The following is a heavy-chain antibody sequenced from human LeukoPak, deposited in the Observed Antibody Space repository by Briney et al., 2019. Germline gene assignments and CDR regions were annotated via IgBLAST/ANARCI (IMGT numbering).Heavy chain of an antibody. Sequence: GGSLRLSCAASGFTFSSYAMHWVRQAPGKGLEWVAVISYDGSNKYYADSVKGRFTISRDNSKNTLYLQMNSLRAEDTAVYYCAREASRDCSGGSCYLDYWGQGTLVTVSS. V-gene: IGHV3-30-3*01. J-gene: IGHJ4*02. CDR3: AREASRDCSGGSCYLDY. CDR1: GFTFSSYA. CDR2: ISYDGSNK. D-gene: IGHD2-15*01.